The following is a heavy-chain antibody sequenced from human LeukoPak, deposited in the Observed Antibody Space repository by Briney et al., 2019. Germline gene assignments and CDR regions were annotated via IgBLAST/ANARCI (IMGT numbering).Heavy chain of an antibody. D-gene: IGHD3-22*01. V-gene: IGHV3-53*01. CDR1: GFTVSSNY. J-gene: IGHJ4*02. CDR2: IYSGGST. Sequence: PGGSLRLSCAASGFTVSSNYMSWVRQAPGKGLEWVSVIYSGGSTYYADSVKGRFTISRDNSKNTLYLQMNSLRAEDTAVYYCASTYYYDSSGYVNVPPVDYWGQGTLVTVSS. CDR3: ASTYYYDSSGYVNVPPVDY.